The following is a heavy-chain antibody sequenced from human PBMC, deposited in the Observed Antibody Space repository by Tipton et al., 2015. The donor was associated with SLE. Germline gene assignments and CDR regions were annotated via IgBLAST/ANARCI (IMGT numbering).Heavy chain of an antibody. CDR2: IYASGST. D-gene: IGHD1-26*01. CDR3: AHTPAGIVAASSFDY. Sequence: TLSLTCTVSDGSISDYYWTWIRQPAGEGLEWIGRIYASGSTNYNPSLRSRAAMSVDTSKSHFSLKLTSVTAADTAVYYCAHTPAGIVAASSFDYWGPGTLVTVSS. V-gene: IGHV4-4*07. CDR1: DGSISDYY. J-gene: IGHJ4*02.